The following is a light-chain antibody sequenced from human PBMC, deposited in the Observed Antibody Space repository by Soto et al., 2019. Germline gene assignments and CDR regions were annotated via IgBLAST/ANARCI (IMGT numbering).Light chain of an antibody. CDR3: RLYGKKPHT. V-gene: IGKV3-20*01. J-gene: IGKJ2*01. CDR1: QSLSSDS. Sequence: IVLTQSPGTLSLAPGKGATLSCRASQSLSSDSLAWYRQKLGQAPRLLIYGVSKRATGLPDRFSGGGSGTDFTLTITSLEQQDSTVYYSRLYGKKPHTFRQG. CDR2: GVS.